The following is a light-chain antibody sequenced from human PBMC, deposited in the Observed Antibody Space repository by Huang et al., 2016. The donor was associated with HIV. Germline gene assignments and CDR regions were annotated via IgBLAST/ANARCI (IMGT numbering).Light chain of an antibody. CDR1: QSVTRNN. CDR2: GAS. J-gene: IGKJ2*03. CDR3: QQFGSSPPYS. Sequence: EIVLTQSPDTLSLSPGERATVSCRASQSVTRNNLAWYQQRPGQAPKLLLYGASTRATGSPDRFSGSGSGTDFTLTISRLAPEDFAVYYCQQFGSSPPYSFGQGTKLEIK. V-gene: IGKV3-20*01.